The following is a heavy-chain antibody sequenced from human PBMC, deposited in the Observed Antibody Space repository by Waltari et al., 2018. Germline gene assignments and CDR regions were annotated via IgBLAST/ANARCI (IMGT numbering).Heavy chain of an antibody. Sequence: EVQLVESGGGLVQPGESLRPSCAASGFTFGSFWMHWVRQVSGKGLVWVSSISDDGSRIGYADSVKGRFTISRDNATNTLYLQMNRLRGDDTAVYYCVRGFSTSPSSYWGQGALVTVSS. CDR2: ISDDGSRI. D-gene: IGHD2-2*01. CDR3: VRGFSTSPSSY. J-gene: IGHJ4*02. CDR1: GFTFGSFW. V-gene: IGHV3-74*01.